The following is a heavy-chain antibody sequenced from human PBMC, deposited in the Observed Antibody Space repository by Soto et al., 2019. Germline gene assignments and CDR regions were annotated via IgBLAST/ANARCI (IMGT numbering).Heavy chain of an antibody. V-gene: IGHV3-11*05. Sequence: GGSLRLSCAASGFTFSSYAMSWIRQAPGKGLEWVSYISSSSSYTNYADSVKGRFTISRDNAKNSLYLQMNSLRAEDTAVYYCARDHHRYSGYDYVDYWGQGTLVTVSS. CDR1: GFTFSSYA. D-gene: IGHD5-12*01. CDR3: ARDHHRYSGYDYVDY. CDR2: ISSSSSYT. J-gene: IGHJ4*02.